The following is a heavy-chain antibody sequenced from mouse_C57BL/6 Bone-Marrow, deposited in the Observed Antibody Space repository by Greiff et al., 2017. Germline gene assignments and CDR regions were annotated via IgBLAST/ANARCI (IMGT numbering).Heavy chain of an antibody. CDR1: GYTFTSYW. V-gene: IGHV1-69*01. J-gene: IGHJ4*01. CDR3: ARGGYSYYVNAMDY. Sequence: QVQLQQPGAKLVMPGASVKLSCKASGYTFTSYWMHWVKQRPGQGLEWIGEIDPSDSYSNYNQKFKGKSTLTVDKSSSTAYMQLSILTSEYSAVYDCARGGYSYYVNAMDYWGQGTSVTVSS. CDR2: IDPSDSYS. D-gene: IGHD1-1*01.